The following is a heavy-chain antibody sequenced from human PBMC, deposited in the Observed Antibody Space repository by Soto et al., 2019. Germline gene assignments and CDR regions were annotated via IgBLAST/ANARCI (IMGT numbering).Heavy chain of an antibody. Sequence: VGSLRLSCAASGFTFSSYAMSWVRQAPGKGLEWVSGISGSGGSTYSADSVKGRFTISRDNSKNTLYLQMNSLRAEDTAVYYCARRSDSSRNFDYWGQGTLVTVSS. CDR1: GFTFSSYA. CDR2: ISGSGGST. D-gene: IGHD6-6*01. V-gene: IGHV3-23*01. CDR3: ARRSDSSRNFDY. J-gene: IGHJ4*02.